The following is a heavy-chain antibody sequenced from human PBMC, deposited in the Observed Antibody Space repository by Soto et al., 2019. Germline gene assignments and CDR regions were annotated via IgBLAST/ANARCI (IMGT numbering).Heavy chain of an antibody. V-gene: IGHV4-59*01. Sequence: SETLSLTCTVSGGSISSYYWSWIRQPPGKGLERIGYIYYSGSTNYNPSLKSRVTISVDTSKNQFSLKLSSVTAADTAVYYCARGKLEYYDFWSGYRYGAFDIWGQGTMVTVSS. CDR3: ARGKLEYYDFWSGYRYGAFDI. D-gene: IGHD3-3*01. CDR1: GGSISSYY. CDR2: IYYSGST. J-gene: IGHJ3*02.